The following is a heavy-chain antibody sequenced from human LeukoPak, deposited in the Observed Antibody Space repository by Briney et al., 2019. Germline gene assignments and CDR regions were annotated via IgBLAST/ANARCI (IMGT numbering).Heavy chain of an antibody. J-gene: IGHJ5*02. CDR2: IKQDGSEK. D-gene: IGHD6-19*01. CDR1: GFTFSSYW. Sequence: GGSLRLSCAASGFTFSSYWMSWVRQAPGKGLEWVANIKQDGSEKYYVDSVKGRFTVSRDNSKNTLYLQMGSLRGEDMAMYYCARLAVAGTFSWYDPWGQGTLVTVSS. V-gene: IGHV3-7*01. CDR3: ARLAVAGTFSWYDP.